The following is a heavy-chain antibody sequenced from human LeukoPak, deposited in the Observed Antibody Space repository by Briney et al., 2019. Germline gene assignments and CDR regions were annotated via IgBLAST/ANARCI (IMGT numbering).Heavy chain of an antibody. CDR3: ARGPYYYYMDV. CDR2: ISSGSSTM. CDR1: GFTFGSYT. Sequence: PGGSLRLSCAASGFTFGSYTMNWVRQAPGKGLEWVSYISSGSSTMFYADSVKGRFTISRDNAKSSLFLQMDSLRAEDTAVYYCARGPYYYYMDVWGKGTTVTVSS. V-gene: IGHV3-48*04. J-gene: IGHJ6*03.